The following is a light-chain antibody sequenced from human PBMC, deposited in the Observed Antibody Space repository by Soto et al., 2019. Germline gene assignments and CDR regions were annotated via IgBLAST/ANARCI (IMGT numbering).Light chain of an antibody. CDR2: RNN. V-gene: IGLV1-47*01. Sequence: QLVLTQPPSASGTPGQRVTISCSGSSSNIGSNYLYWYQQLPGTAPKLLIYRNNQRPSGVPDRFSGSKSGTSASLAISGLRSEDEADYYCAAWDDSLSGFYVFGTGTKLTVL. CDR3: AAWDDSLSGFYV. CDR1: SSNIGSNY. J-gene: IGLJ1*01.